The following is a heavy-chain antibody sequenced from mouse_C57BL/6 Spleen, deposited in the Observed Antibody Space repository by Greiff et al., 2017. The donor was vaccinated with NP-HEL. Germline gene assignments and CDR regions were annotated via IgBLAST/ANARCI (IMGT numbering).Heavy chain of an antibody. CDR3: TGTGYYAMDY. CDR1: GFTFSNYW. V-gene: IGHV6-3*01. Sequence: ESGGGLVQPGGSMKLSCVASGFTFSNYWMNWVRQSPEKGLEWVAQIRLKSDNYATHYAESVKGRFTISRDDSKSSVYLQMNNLRAEDTGIYYCTGTGYYAMDYWGQGTSVTVSS. D-gene: IGHD4-1*01. J-gene: IGHJ4*01. CDR2: IRLKSDNYAT.